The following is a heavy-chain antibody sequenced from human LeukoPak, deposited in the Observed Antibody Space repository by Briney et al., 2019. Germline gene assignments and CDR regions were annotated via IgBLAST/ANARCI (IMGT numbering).Heavy chain of an antibody. CDR2: IYHSGST. Sequence: SETLSLTCTVSGYSISSGYYWGWIRQPPGKGLEWIGSIYHSGSTYYNPSLKSRVTISVDTSKNQFSLKLSSVTAADTAVYYCAMPHYYDSSGFDYWGQGTLVTVSS. V-gene: IGHV4-38-2*02. CDR3: AMPHYYDSSGFDY. CDR1: GYSISSGYY. D-gene: IGHD3-22*01. J-gene: IGHJ4*02.